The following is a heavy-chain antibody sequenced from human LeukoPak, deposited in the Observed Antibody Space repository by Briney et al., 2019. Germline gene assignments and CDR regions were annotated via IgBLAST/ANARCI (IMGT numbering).Heavy chain of an antibody. J-gene: IGHJ4*02. CDR3: AKDRDIVAVVAAYFDY. V-gene: IGHV3-30*18. Sequence: GGSLRLSCAASGFTFSSYGMHWVRQAPGKGLEWVAVISYDGSNKYYADSVKGRFTISRDNSKNTLYLQMNSLRAEDTAVYYCAKDRDIVAVVAAYFDYWGQGTLVTVSS. D-gene: IGHD2-15*01. CDR1: GFTFSSYG. CDR2: ISYDGSNK.